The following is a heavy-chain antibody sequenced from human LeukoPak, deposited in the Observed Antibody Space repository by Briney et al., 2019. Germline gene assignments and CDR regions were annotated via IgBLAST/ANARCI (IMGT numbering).Heavy chain of an antibody. J-gene: IGHJ5*02. CDR2: VWYDGSNK. V-gene: IGHV3-33*01. CDR1: GLTFSNYG. D-gene: IGHD1-26*01. Sequence: GGSLRLSCVASGLTFSNYGMPWVRQAPGKWLEWVAVVWYDGSNKYYADSVKGRFTISRDDSKNTLYLQMNSLRAEDTAVYYCARSKTVGALYNWFDPWGQGTLVTVSS. CDR3: ARSKTVGALYNWFDP.